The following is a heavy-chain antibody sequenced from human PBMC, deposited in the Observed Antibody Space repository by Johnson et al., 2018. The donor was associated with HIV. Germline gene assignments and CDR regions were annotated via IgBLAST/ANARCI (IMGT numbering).Heavy chain of an antibody. CDR3: AKVIALAGRPDAFDV. CDR1: GFTFSSYG. J-gene: IGHJ3*01. V-gene: IGHV3-30*02. Sequence: QVLLVESGGGVVQPGGSLRLSCAASGFTFSSYGMHWVRQAPGKGLEWVSFIRFDGNNKYYADSVKGRFTISRDNSKKTLHLQMSSLRGDDTAIYYCAKVIALAGRPDAFDVWGRVTVVTVSS. CDR2: IRFDGNNK. D-gene: IGHD6-19*01.